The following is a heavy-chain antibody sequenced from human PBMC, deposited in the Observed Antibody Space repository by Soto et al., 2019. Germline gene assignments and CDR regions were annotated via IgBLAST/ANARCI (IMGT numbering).Heavy chain of an antibody. CDR1: GFTFSTYW. V-gene: IGHV3-7*01. CDR3: SRSLNS. J-gene: IGHJ4*02. Sequence: GSLRLSCAASGFTFSTYWMDWVRQTPGKGLEWVADINQDGSEKNYVDSVKGRFTIYRDNAKNSLYLQMSSLTAEDSALYYCSRSLNSWGQGTLVTVSS. CDR2: INQDGSEK.